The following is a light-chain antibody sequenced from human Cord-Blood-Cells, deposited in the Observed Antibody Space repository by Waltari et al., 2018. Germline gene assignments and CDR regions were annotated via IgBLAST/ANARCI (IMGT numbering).Light chain of an antibody. CDR2: EEN. CDR1: SGRLASND. V-gene: IGLV6-57*01. CDR3: QSYDSSNQV. Sequence: NFMLTQPHSVSESPGKTVTISYTRSSGRLASNDVQWNQQRPGRSPTAVIYEENPTPPGVPGRFSGSIDNSPNAASFTISGLNTEDEADYYCQSYDSSNQVSGGGTDLTVL. J-gene: IGLJ3*02.